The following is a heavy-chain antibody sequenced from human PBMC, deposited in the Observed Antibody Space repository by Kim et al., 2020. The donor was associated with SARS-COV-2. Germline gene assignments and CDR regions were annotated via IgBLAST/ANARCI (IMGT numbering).Heavy chain of an antibody. J-gene: IGHJ4*02. D-gene: IGHD3-16*01. CDR3: ARGGSGSLDY. Sequence: GGSLRLSCAASGFTFSRYWMHWVRQAPGKGLVWVSHINGDGRSTSYADSVKGRVTISRDNAKNTLHLQMNSLRAEDTAVYYCARGGSGSLDYWGQGTLVT. CDR2: INGDGRST. V-gene: IGHV3-74*01. CDR1: GFTFSRYW.